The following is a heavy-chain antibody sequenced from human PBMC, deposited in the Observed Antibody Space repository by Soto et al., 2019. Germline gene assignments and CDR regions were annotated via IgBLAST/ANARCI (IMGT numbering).Heavy chain of an antibody. J-gene: IGHJ4*02. V-gene: IGHV3-7*05. Sequence: MRRVLKTTGKGLKWVANIKQDGSEKYYVDSVKGRFTISRDNAKNSLYLQMNSLRAEDTAVYYCARHRTRSVGYVTYDFDYWVQGTLVIVSS. CDR3: ARHRTRSVGYVTYDFDY. D-gene: IGHD2-2*01. CDR2: IKQDGSEK.